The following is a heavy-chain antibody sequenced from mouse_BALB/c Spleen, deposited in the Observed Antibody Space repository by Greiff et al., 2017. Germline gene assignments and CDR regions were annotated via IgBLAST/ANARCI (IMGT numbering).Heavy chain of an antibody. CDR3: ASYYGFAY. CDR1: GYSFTGYN. V-gene: IGHV1-39*01. CDR2: IDPYYGGT. J-gene: IGHJ3*01. D-gene: IGHD1-1*01. Sequence: EVKLVESGPELVKPGASVKISCKASGYSFTGYNMNWVKQSNGKSLEWIGNIDPYYGGTSYNQKFKGKATLTVDKSSSTAYMQLNGLTSEDSAVCYCASYYGFAYWGQGTLVTVSA.